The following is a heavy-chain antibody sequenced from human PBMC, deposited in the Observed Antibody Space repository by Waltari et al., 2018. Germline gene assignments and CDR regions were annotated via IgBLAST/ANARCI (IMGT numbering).Heavy chain of an antibody. D-gene: IGHD6-19*01. CDR2: IYYSGST. Sequence: QLQLQESGPGLVKPSETLSLTCTVSGGSISSSSYSWGWIRQPPGKGLEWIGSIYYSGSTYYNPSLKSRVTISVDTSKNQFSLKLSSVTAADTAVYYCASRSGWGYYFDYWGQGTLVTVSS. CDR1: GGSISSSSYS. J-gene: IGHJ4*02. CDR3: ASRSGWGYYFDY. V-gene: IGHV4-39*07.